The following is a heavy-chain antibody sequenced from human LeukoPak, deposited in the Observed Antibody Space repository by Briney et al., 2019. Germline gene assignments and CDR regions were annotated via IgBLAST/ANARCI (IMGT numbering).Heavy chain of an antibody. D-gene: IGHD6-13*01. CDR1: GGTFSSYA. V-gene: IGHV1-69*04. CDR2: IVPILGIA. J-gene: IGHJ5*02. Sequence: GASVKVSCKASGGTFSSYAISWVRQAPGQGREWMGRIVPILGIANYAQKFQGGVTITADKSTSTAYMELSSLRSEDTAVYYCARGHYSSSYNWFDPWGQGTLVTVSS. CDR3: ARGHYSSSYNWFDP.